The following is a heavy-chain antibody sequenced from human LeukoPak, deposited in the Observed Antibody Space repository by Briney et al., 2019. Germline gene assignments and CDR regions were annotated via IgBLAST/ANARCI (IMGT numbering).Heavy chain of an antibody. CDR3: ARGKYFESSGFYYAVDF. Sequence: PGGSLRLSCAASGFTFSTYSMNWVRQAPGKGLEWVSSISSGSSYIYYADSVKGRSTVSRDNAKNSLYLQMNSLRAEDTALYYCARGKYFESSGFYYAVDFWGQGTLVTVSS. D-gene: IGHD3-22*01. V-gene: IGHV3-21*01. CDR2: ISSGSSYI. J-gene: IGHJ4*02. CDR1: GFTFSTYS.